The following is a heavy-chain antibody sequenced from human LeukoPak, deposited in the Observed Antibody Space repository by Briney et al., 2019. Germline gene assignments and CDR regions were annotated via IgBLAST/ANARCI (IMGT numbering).Heavy chain of an antibody. J-gene: IGHJ4*02. D-gene: IGHD1-1*01. V-gene: IGHV3-23*01. CDR1: GFTFSSYV. Sequence: GGSLRLSCAASGFTFSSYVMSWVRQAPGKGLEWVSAISGSGGSTYYADSVKGRFTIARDNSKNTLYLQMNSLGAEDTAVYYCAKDWGTTGTTGWLFDSWGQGTLVTVSS. CDR2: ISGSGGST. CDR3: AKDWGTTGTTGWLFDS.